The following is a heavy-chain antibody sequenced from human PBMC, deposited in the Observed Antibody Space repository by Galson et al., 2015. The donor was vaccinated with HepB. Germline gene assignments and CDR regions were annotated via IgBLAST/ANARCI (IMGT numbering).Heavy chain of an antibody. D-gene: IGHD1-26*01. V-gene: IGHV3-74*01. CDR1: GVTFSGNW. Sequence: SLRLGGAAPGVTFSGNWMHRIRPAPGKGLVWVSQSNRDETETRDADSVKGRFTISRDNAKNTLYLQMNSLRSEDTAVYYCWEVTGYWGQGALVIVSS. CDR2: SNRDETET. CDR3: WEVTGY. J-gene: IGHJ4*02.